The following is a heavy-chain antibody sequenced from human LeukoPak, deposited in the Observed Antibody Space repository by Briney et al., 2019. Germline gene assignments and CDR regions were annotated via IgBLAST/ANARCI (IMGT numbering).Heavy chain of an antibody. V-gene: IGHV4-38-2*02. CDR2: IYHSGST. J-gene: IGHJ3*01. CDR3: ARDGDAVSAAIAGAFDL. CDR1: GYSIGSGYY. Sequence: SETLSLTCTVSGYSIGSGYYWGWIRQPPGKGLEWIGGIYHSGSTYYNPSLKSRVTISADTSKNQISLRLRSVTAADTAMFYCARDGDAVSAAIAGAFDLWGRGTMVTVSS. D-gene: IGHD2-2*01.